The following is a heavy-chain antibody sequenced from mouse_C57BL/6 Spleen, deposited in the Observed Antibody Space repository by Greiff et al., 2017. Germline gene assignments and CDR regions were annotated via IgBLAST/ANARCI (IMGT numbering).Heavy chain of an antibody. V-gene: IGHV1-69*01. Sequence: VQLQQPGAELVMPGASVKLSCKASGYTFTSYWMHWVKQRPGQGLEWIGEIDPSDSYTNYNQKFKGKSTLTVDKSSSTAYMQLSSLTSEDSAVXYCARRGDYEPFAYWGQGTLVTVSA. D-gene: IGHD2-4*01. CDR3: ARRGDYEPFAY. J-gene: IGHJ3*01. CDR2: IDPSDSYT. CDR1: GYTFTSYW.